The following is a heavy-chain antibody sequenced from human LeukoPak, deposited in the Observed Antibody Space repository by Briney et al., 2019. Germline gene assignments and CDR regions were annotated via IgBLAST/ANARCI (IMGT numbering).Heavy chain of an antibody. D-gene: IGHD3-10*01. CDR2: ISSSSSSYI. V-gene: IGHV3-21*01. CDR1: GFTFSSYS. J-gene: IGHJ4*02. CDR3: AGGHLHYYGSGRPPG. Sequence: GGSLRLSCAASGFTFSSYSMNWVRQAPGKGLEWVSSISSSSSSYIYYADSVKGRFTISRDNAKNSLYLQMNSLRAEDTAVYYCAGGHLHYYGSGRPPGWGQGTLVTVSS.